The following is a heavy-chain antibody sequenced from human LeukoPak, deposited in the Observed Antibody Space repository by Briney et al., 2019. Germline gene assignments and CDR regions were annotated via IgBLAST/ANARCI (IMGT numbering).Heavy chain of an antibody. J-gene: IGHJ4*02. D-gene: IGHD2-15*01. V-gene: IGHV3-20*04. CDR3: VREPCSAGTCYAGGFDY. CDR2: IDGIGFST. CDR1: SFTFQNYG. Sequence: GRSLRLSCAASSFTFQNYGMSWVRQAPGKGLEWVSGIDGIGFSTSYGDSVKGRFTISRDNTKNSLYLQMNSLRAEDTAFYYCVREPCSAGTCYAGGFDYWGQGILVTVSS.